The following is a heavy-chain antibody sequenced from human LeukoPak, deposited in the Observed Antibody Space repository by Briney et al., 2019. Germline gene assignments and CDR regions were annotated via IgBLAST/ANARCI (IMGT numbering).Heavy chain of an antibody. CDR2: ISTSSSYI. D-gene: IGHD3-22*01. CDR3: ARDARTHANYYDSSGYYSYFDY. V-gene: IGHV3-21*04. J-gene: IGHJ4*02. Sequence: GGSLRLSCAASGFTFSSYSMDWVRQAPGKGLEWVSSISTSSSYIYYSDSVKGRFTISRDNAKNSLYLQMNSLRAEDTAVYYCARDARTHANYYDSSGYYSYFDYWGQGTLVTVSS. CDR1: GFTFSSYS.